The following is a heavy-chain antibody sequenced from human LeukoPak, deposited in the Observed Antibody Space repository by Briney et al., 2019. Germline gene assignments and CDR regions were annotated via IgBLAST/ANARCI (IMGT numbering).Heavy chain of an antibody. D-gene: IGHD2-21*02. CDR2: INPDGRDT. Sequence: GGSLRLSCVVSGFTFNRCWMNWVRQAPGKGLEWVAHINPDGRDTYYVDSVKGRFTISRDNAQNSMYLQMNSRRVEDTAVYYCTSWGDTTAEYFQRWGQGTLVTVSS. V-gene: IGHV3-7*01. J-gene: IGHJ1*01. CDR3: TSWGDTTAEYFQR. CDR1: GFTFNRCW.